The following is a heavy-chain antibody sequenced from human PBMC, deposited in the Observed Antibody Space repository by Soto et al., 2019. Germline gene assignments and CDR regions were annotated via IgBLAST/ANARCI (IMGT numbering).Heavy chain of an antibody. CDR3: VRQAGGVSTPGDDY. D-gene: IGHD2-15*01. CDR2: MNPYTGET. J-gene: IGHJ4*02. CDR1: GYTFDAFD. V-gene: IGHV1-8*01. Sequence: QVQLVQSGAEVRKPGASVRVSCKASGYTFDAFDIHWVRQATGQGLELMGWMNPYTGETAYTQTFRGRVSMTRDTSVSTAYMELTSLTSEDSAIYFCVRQAGGVSTPGDDYWGQGTLVTVSS.